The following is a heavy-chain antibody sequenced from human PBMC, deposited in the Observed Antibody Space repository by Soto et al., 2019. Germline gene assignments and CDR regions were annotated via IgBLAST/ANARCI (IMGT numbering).Heavy chain of an antibody. CDR2: ISYDGSNK. V-gene: IGHV3-30*18. CDR3: AKERGPVDIVVVVAATTSGS. J-gene: IGHJ4*02. Sequence: QVQLVESGGGVVQPGRSLRLSCTASGFTFSSYGMHWVRQAPGKGLEWVAVISYDGSNKYYADSVKGRFTSSRDNSKNTLYLQRNSLRGEDTAVYYCAKERGPVDIVVVVAATTSGSWGQGTLVTVSS. D-gene: IGHD2-15*01. CDR1: GFTFSSYG.